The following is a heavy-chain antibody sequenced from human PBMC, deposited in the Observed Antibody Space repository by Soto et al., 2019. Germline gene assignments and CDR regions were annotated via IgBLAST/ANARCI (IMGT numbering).Heavy chain of an antibody. Sequence: SETLSLTCTVSGDSISSSTYYWGWIRQPPGKGLEWIGSMFYSGNTYYNPSLKSRVTLSIDTSKNQFSLKLNSVTAADTAVYYCGSPEGYYDSSGYTLPYWAQGTLVTVS. CDR1: GDSISSSTYY. CDR2: MFYSGNT. J-gene: IGHJ1*01. D-gene: IGHD3-22*01. V-gene: IGHV4-39*01. CDR3: GSPEGYYDSSGYTLPY.